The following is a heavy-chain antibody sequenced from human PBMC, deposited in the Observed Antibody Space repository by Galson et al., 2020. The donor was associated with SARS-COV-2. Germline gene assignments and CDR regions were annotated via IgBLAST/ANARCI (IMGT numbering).Heavy chain of an antibody. CDR3: ARGPQLLWFGESQFDY. J-gene: IGHJ4*02. V-gene: IGHV1-8*01. D-gene: IGHD3-10*01. CDR2: MNPNSGNT. Sequence: ASVKVSCKASGYTFTSYDIHWVRQATGQGLEWMGWMNPNSGNTGYAQKFQGRVTMTRNTSISTAYMELSSLRSEDTAVYYCARGPQLLWFGESQFDYWGQGTLVTVSS. CDR1: GYTFTSYD.